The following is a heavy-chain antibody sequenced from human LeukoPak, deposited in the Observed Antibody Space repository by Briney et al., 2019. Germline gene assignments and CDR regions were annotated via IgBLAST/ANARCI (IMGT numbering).Heavy chain of an antibody. D-gene: IGHD3-10*01. Sequence: GGSLRLSCAASEFTVSVNYMSWVRQAPGKGLEWVSAISGSGGSTYYAGSVKGRFTISRDNSKNTLYLQMNSLRAEDTAVYYCAKDLLRITMVRGVTWGQGTLVTVSS. CDR1: EFTVSVNY. V-gene: IGHV3-23*01. CDR3: AKDLLRITMVRGVT. CDR2: ISGSGGST. J-gene: IGHJ5*02.